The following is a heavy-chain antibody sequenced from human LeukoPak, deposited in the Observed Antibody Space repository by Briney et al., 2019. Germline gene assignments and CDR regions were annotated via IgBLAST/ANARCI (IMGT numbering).Heavy chain of an antibody. CDR3: ARVGLRRGSYFDY. V-gene: IGHV4-61*01. CDR1: VGSVSSGSYY. CDR2: IYYSGST. J-gene: IGHJ4*02. Sequence: SETLSLTCTVSVGSVSSGSYYWSWIRQPPGKGLEWIGYIYYSGSTNYNPSLKSRVTISVDTSKNQFSLKLSSVTAADTAVYYCARVGLRRGSYFDYWGQGTLVTVSS. D-gene: IGHD1-26*01.